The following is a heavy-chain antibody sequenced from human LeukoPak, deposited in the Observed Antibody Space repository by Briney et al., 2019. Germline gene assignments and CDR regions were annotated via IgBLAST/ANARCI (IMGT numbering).Heavy chain of an antibody. CDR2: ISGTVGTT. V-gene: IGHV3-23*01. CDR3: VKFAPGSLSGDWFVP. J-gene: IGHJ5*02. CDR1: GFTFSISA. Sequence: GGSLRLSCAASGFTFSISAMSWVRQAPGKGLEWVSAISGTVGTTWYADSVKGRFTISRDNSKNTLFLQMNSLGAEDTAIYYCVKFAPGSLSGDWFVPWGQGTLVTVSS. D-gene: IGHD7-27*01.